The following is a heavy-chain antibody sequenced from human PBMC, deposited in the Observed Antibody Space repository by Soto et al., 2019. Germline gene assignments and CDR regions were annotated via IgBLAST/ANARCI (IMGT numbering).Heavy chain of an antibody. CDR3: ATGRNYYDSSGYSHGPCYFDY. CDR1: GGTFSSYA. D-gene: IGHD3-22*01. Sequence: GASVKVSCKSSGGTFSSYAISWVRQAPGQGLEWMGGIIPIFGTANYAQKFQGRVTITADESTSTAYMELSSLRSEDTAVYYCATGRNYYDSSGYSHGPCYFDYWGQGTLVTVSS. V-gene: IGHV1-69*13. CDR2: IIPIFGTA. J-gene: IGHJ4*02.